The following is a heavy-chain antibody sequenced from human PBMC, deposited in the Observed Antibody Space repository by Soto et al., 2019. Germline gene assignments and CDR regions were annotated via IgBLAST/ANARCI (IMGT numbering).Heavy chain of an antibody. V-gene: IGHV3-48*03. Sequence: GGSLRLSCAASGFTFSSYEMNWVRQAPGKGLEWVSYISSSGSTIYYADSVKGRFTISRDNAKNSLYLQMNSLRAEDTAVYYCATPATHPHFDYWGQGTLVTVSS. CDR1: GFTFSSYE. CDR3: ATPATHPHFDY. J-gene: IGHJ4*02. CDR2: ISSSGSTI.